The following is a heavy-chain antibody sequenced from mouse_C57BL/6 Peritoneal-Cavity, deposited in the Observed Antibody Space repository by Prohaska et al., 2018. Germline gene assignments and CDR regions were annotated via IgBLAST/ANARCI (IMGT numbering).Heavy chain of an antibody. CDR2: INPSSCYT. J-gene: IGHJ2*01. Sequence: MSCKASGYTFTSYTMHWVKQRPGQGLEWIGYINPSSCYTKYNQKFKDKSTLTADKSSSTAYMQLSSLTSENSGVYYCARSDITAVVADYWGQGTTLTVSS. V-gene: IGHV1-4*01. D-gene: IGHD1-1*01. CDR3: ARSDITAVVADY. CDR1: GYTFTSYT.